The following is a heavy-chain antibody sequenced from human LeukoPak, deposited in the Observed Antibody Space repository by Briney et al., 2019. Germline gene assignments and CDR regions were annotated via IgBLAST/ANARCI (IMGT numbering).Heavy chain of an antibody. Sequence: GGSLRLSCAASGFTVSTNYMSWVRQAPGKGLEWVSVIYSGDTTFYADSVRGKFTISRDNSKNTLYLQMNSLRAEDTAVYYCASILRSSSGYYFDYWGQGTLVSVSS. V-gene: IGHV3-66*01. J-gene: IGHJ4*02. CDR3: ASILRSSSGYYFDY. CDR1: GFTVSTNY. D-gene: IGHD3-10*01. CDR2: IYSGDTT.